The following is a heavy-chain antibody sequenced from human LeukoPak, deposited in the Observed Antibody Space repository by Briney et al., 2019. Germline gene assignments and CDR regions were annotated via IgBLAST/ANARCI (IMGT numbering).Heavy chain of an antibody. CDR2: IYADGGGGGT. CDR1: VVTVSTNY. Sequence: GGCLRLSCAVSVVTVSTNYMGWVRQAPWKGLEWVSVIYADGGGGGTYYADSVKGRFTISRDNSRNTLYLQMSNLRADDTAMYYCSRDRSRGYSFTWGQGTLVTVS. V-gene: IGHV3-53*01. CDR3: SRDRSRGYSFT. J-gene: IGHJ5*02. D-gene: IGHD5-12*01.